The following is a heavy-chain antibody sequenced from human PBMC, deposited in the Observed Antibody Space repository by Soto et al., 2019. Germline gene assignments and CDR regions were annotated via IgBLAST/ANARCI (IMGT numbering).Heavy chain of an antibody. CDR2: ISYDGSNK. CDR3: AKDGVAGYYYYYGMDV. J-gene: IGHJ6*02. V-gene: IGHV3-30*18. CDR1: GFTFSSYG. D-gene: IGHD6-19*01. Sequence: QVQLVESGGGVVQPGRSLRLSCAASGFTFSSYGMHWVRQAPGKGLEWVAVISYDGSNKYYADSVKGRFTISRDNSKNTLYLQMNSLRAEDTAVYYCAKDGVAGYYYYYGMDVWGQGTTVTVSS.